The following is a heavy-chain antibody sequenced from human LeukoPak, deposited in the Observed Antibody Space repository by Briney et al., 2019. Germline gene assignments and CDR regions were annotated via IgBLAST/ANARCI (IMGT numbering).Heavy chain of an antibody. D-gene: IGHD2-21*02. Sequence: PGGSLRLSCAASGFTVSSNYVSWVRQAPGKGLEWVSSIYRDGSTYYADSVKGRFTISRDNSKNTLNLQMNNLRVEDTAVYYCARVITAITNWFDPWGQGTLVTVSS. CDR3: ARVITAITNWFDP. CDR1: GFTVSSNY. CDR2: IYRDGST. J-gene: IGHJ5*02. V-gene: IGHV3-66*01.